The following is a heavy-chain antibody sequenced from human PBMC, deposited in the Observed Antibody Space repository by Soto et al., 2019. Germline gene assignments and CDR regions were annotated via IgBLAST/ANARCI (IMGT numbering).Heavy chain of an antibody. J-gene: IGHJ6*02. CDR3: ARQNSEYSSSWYDPTPYYYGMDV. D-gene: IGHD6-13*01. V-gene: IGHV5-10-1*01. CDR2: IDPSDSYT. CDR1: GYFFTSYW. Sequence: GESLKISCKGSGYFFTSYWISWVRQMPGKGLEWMGRIDPSDSYTNYSPSFQGHVTISADKSISTAYLQWSSLKASDTAMYYCARQNSEYSSSWYDPTPYYYGMDVWGQGTTVTVSS.